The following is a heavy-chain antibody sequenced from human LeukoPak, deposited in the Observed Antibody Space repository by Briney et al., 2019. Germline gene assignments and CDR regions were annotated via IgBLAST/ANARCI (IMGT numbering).Heavy chain of an antibody. D-gene: IGHD6-19*01. CDR1: GYTFTGYY. CDR2: INPNSGDT. V-gene: IGHV1-2*02. J-gene: IGHJ4*02. Sequence: ASVKVSCKASGYTFTGYYMHWVRQAPGQGLEWMGWINPNSGDTNYAQKFQGRVTMTRDTSISTAYMELSRLRSDDTAVYYCARDTSYSSGWYKDYWGQGTLVTVSS. CDR3: ARDTSYSSGWYKDY.